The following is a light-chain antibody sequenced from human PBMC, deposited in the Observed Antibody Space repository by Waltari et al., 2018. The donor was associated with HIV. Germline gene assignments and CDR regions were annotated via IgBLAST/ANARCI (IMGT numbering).Light chain of an antibody. CDR2: EVS. J-gene: IGLJ2*01. CDR1: NSDIGGYNY. V-gene: IGLV2-14*01. Sequence: QSALTQPASVSGSLGQSVTISCTGANSDIGGYNYVYWYQQHPAKAPKLIIHEVSNLPSGVADRFSGSKSGNTASLTISGLQAEDESDYYCSSFITTTTHVVFGGGTRLTVL. CDR3: SSFITTTTHVV.